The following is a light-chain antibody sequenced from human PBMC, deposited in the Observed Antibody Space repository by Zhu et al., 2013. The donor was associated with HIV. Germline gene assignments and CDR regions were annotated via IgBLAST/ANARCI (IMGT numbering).Light chain of an antibody. CDR1: QTVSDK. V-gene: IGKV3-15*01. Sequence: EIVLTQSPATLSLSPGERATLSCRASQTVSDKYIAWYQQKPGQAPRLLIYGASTRATGIPARFSGSGSGTEFTLTISSLQSEDFAVYYCQQRNDWPITFGQGTRLEIK. CDR3: QQRNDWPIT. CDR2: GAS. J-gene: IGKJ5*01.